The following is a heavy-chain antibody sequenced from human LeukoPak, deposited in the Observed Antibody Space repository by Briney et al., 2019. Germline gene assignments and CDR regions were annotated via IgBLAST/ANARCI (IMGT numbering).Heavy chain of an antibody. D-gene: IGHD3-22*01. CDR3: ARGPYSYDSSGAFDI. J-gene: IGHJ3*02. CDR1: VCFISPYD. V-gene: IGHV4-59*01. Sequence: SETLPLTCSVCVCFISPYDWSWIRQPPGKGLEGIRDINYEGSTNQNPSLKSRVTISVDTSKNQFSLRLTSVTAADTAVYFCARGPYSYDSSGAFDIWGQGTMVAVSS. CDR2: INYEGST.